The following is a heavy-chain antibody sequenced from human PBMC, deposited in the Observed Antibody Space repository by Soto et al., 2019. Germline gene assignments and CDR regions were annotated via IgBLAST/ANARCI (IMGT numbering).Heavy chain of an antibody. CDR3: ARGHDILTGYYPFDY. CDR1: GGSISSYY. V-gene: IGHV4-59*01. CDR2: IYYSGST. J-gene: IGHJ4*02. Sequence: SETLSLTCTVSGGSISSYYWSWIRQPPGKGLEWIGYIYYSGSTNYNPSLKSRVTISVDTSKNQFSLKLSSVTAADTAVYYCARGHDILTGYYPFDYWGPGTLVTVSS. D-gene: IGHD3-9*01.